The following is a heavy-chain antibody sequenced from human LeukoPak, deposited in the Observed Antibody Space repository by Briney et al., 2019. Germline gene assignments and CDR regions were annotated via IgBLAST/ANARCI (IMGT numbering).Heavy chain of an antibody. D-gene: IGHD3-16*01. J-gene: IGHJ6*02. CDR1: GFTFSSYW. CDR2: INHNGNVN. V-gene: IGHV3-7*03. Sequence: GGSLRLSCAASGFTFSSYWMNWARQAPGKGLEWVASINHNGNVNYYVDSVKGRFTISRDSAKNSLYLQMSNLRAEDTAVYFCARGGGLDVWGQGATVTVSS. CDR3: ARGGGLDV.